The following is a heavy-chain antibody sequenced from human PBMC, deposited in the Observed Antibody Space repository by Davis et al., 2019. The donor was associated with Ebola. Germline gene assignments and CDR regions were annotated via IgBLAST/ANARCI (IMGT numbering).Heavy chain of an antibody. CDR3: ARLRLRGRHDAFDI. Sequence: PSETLSLTCTVSGGSISSYYWSWIRQPAGKGLEWIGRIYTSGSTNYNPSLKSRVTMSVDTSKNQFSLKLSSVTAADTAVYYCARLRLRGRHDAFDIWGQGTMVTVSS. D-gene: IGHD5-12*01. CDR2: IYTSGST. V-gene: IGHV4-4*07. J-gene: IGHJ3*02. CDR1: GGSISSYY.